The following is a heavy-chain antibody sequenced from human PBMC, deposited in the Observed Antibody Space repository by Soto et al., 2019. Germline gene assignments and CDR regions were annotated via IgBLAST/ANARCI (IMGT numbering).Heavy chain of an antibody. CDR1: GFTFSSYD. CDR2: IGTAGDT. D-gene: IGHD2-15*01. V-gene: IGHV3-13*01. Sequence: PGGSLRLSCAASGFTFSSYDMHWVRQATGKGLEWVSAIGTAGDTYYPGSVKGRFTISRENAKNSLYLQMNSLRAGDTAVYYCARGRYCSGGSCYSPYYYYYYMDVWGKGTTVTVSS. J-gene: IGHJ6*03. CDR3: ARGRYCSGGSCYSPYYYYYYMDV.